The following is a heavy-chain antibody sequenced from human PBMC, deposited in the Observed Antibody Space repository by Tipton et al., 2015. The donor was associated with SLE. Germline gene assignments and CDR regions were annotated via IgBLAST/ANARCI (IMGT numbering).Heavy chain of an antibody. CDR2: IDQRGREI. CDR1: GFTLDQYW. D-gene: IGHD5-12*01. Sequence: SLRLSCEVSGFTLDQYWMSWVRQAPGKGLEWVANIDQRGREIYYADFVEGRFTISRDNAKNSVFLEMNGLRAEDTGVYYCARDPIVASIQDWLDFWGQGTLVTVSS. CDR3: ARDPIVASIQDWLDF. V-gene: IGHV3-7*03. J-gene: IGHJ5*01.